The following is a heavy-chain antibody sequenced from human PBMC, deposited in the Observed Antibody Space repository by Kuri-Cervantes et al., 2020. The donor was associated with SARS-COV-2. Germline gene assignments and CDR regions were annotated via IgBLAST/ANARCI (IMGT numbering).Heavy chain of an antibody. Sequence: GSLRLSCAVYGGSFNNYYWAWIRQPAGKGLERIGEITHRGDTIYNMSLKSRVTISVDTSKKQFSLDLRPVTAADTAIYYCARGPGYNGYYYMDVWGNGTTVTVSS. D-gene: IGHD5-24*01. CDR3: ARGPGYNGYYYMDV. CDR2: ITHRGDT. V-gene: IGHV4-34*01. J-gene: IGHJ6*03. CDR1: GGSFNNYY.